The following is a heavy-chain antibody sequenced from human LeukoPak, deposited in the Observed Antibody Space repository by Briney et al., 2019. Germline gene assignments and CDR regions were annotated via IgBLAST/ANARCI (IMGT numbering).Heavy chain of an antibody. CDR1: GFTFSSYS. J-gene: IGHJ4*02. CDR2: ISRSSSSI. Sequence: GGSLRLSCAASGFTFSSYSMNWVRQAPGKGLEWVSYISRSSSSIYYADSVKGRFTISRDNAKNSLYLQMNSLRDEDTAVYYCAREPPYGDYAPDYGGQGTLVTVSS. CDR3: AREPPYGDYAPDY. V-gene: IGHV3-48*02. D-gene: IGHD4-17*01.